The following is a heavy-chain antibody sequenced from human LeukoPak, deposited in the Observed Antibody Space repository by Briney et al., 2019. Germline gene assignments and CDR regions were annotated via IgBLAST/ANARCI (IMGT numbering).Heavy chain of an antibody. D-gene: IGHD3-10*01. Sequence: GGSLRLSCAASGFTFSSYAMSWVRQAPGKGLEWVSAISGSGGSTYYADSVKGRFTISRDNFKNTLYLQMNSLRAEDTAVYYCARELGDLNYYGSGSYRAFDIWGQGTMVTVSS. CDR2: ISGSGGST. CDR3: ARELGDLNYYGSGSYRAFDI. V-gene: IGHV3-23*01. CDR1: GFTFSSYA. J-gene: IGHJ3*02.